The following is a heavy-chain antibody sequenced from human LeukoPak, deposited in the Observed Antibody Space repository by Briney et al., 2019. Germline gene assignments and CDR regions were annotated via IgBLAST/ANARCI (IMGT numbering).Heavy chain of an antibody. CDR1: GFIFNNYA. J-gene: IGHJ3*02. CDR2: ISFDGRNE. Sequence: GGSLRLSCAASGFIFNNYAKQWVRQAPRKGLEWVAIISFDGRNEYYTDSVKGRFTVSRDSSENTVHLQMNSLRPEDTAVYYCAREGYYAFDIWGQGTMVTVSS. V-gene: IGHV3-30-3*01. D-gene: IGHD3-22*01. CDR3: AREGYYAFDI.